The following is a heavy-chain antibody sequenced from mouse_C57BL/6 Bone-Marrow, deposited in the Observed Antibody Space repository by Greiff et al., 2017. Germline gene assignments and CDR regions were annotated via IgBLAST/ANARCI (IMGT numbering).Heavy chain of an antibody. CDR3: ARSPFGITTVVAKGFDY. J-gene: IGHJ2*01. CDR1: GYTFTSYR. V-gene: IGHV1-7*01. D-gene: IGHD1-1*01. CDR2: FNPSSGYT. Sequence: QVQLQQSGAELAKPGASVKLSCKASGYTFTSYRMHWVKQRPGQGLEWIGYFNPSSGYTKYNQKFKDKATLTADKSSSTAYMQLSSLTYEDSAVYYCARSPFGITTVVAKGFDYWGQGTTLTVSS.